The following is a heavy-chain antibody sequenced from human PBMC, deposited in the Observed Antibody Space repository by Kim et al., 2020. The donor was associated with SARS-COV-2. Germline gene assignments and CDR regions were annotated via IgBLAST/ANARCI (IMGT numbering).Heavy chain of an antibody. J-gene: IGHJ4*02. Sequence: SETLSLTCAVYNGSFSGYSWSWIRQPPGKGLEWIGEINHSGSTDYNPSLMSRVTISLDTSNRQFSLKLSTVTAADTAMYYCASSAIGSDYWGQGTLVTVSS. CDR1: NGSFSGYS. V-gene: IGHV4-34*01. CDR3: ASSAIGSDY. D-gene: IGHD3-22*01. CDR2: INHSGST.